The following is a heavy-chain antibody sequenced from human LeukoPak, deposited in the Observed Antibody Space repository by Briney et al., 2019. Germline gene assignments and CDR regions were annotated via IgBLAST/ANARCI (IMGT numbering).Heavy chain of an antibody. CDR1: GGSISSGGYY. V-gene: IGHV4-31*03. CDR3: ARTRDNSNSAAMDV. CDR2: IYYSGST. J-gene: IGHJ6*03. D-gene: IGHD1-7*01. Sequence: SETLSLTCTVSGGSISSGGYYWSWIRQHPGKGLEWIGYIYYSGSTYYNPSLKSRVTISVDTSKNQFSLKLSSVTAADTAVYYCARTRDNSNSAAMDVWGKGTTVTVSS.